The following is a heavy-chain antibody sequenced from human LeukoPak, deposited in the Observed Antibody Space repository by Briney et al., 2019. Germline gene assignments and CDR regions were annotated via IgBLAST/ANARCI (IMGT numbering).Heavy chain of an antibody. CDR3: AKRGSGWSYDY. V-gene: IGHV3-23*01. Sequence: PGGSLRLSCAVSGFIFSNFAMTWVRQAPGKGLEWVSGITGNGADTYYADSVKGRFTISRDNSRNTLYLQMNSLRAEDTAVYYCAKRGSGWSYDYWGQGTLVTVSS. CDR1: GFIFSNFA. D-gene: IGHD6-19*01. CDR2: ITGNGADT. J-gene: IGHJ4*02.